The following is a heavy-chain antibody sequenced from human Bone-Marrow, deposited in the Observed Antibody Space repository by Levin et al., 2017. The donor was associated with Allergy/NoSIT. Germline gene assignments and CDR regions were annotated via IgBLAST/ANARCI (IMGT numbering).Heavy chain of an antibody. CDR2: ISGSGTTT. V-gene: IGHV3-23*01. D-gene: IGHD3-3*01. Sequence: PGESLKISCVASGFTFNTYSMSWVRQAPGKGLEWVSAISGSGTTTYYVDAVRGRFTISRDNSKNTLYLQMNSLRAEDTAVYYCAKVAVKSGRSDYWGQGTLVTVSS. J-gene: IGHJ4*02. CDR3: AKVAVKSGRSDY. CDR1: GFTFNTYS.